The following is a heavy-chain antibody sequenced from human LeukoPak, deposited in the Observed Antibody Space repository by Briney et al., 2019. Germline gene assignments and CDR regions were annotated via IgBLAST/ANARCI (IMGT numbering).Heavy chain of an antibody. D-gene: IGHD5-18*01. Sequence: PSETLSLTCAVSGGSLNTYYWNWIRQPPGKGLEWVGYLFSSGSTKYNPSLRSRVTISVDTSRNQSSLKLTSVTAADTAFYYCARAGAYSHFPEAGYGMDVWGQGTTVIVSS. CDR1: GGSLNTYY. J-gene: IGHJ6*02. V-gene: IGHV4-59*01. CDR3: ARAGAYSHFPEAGYGMDV. CDR2: LFSSGST.